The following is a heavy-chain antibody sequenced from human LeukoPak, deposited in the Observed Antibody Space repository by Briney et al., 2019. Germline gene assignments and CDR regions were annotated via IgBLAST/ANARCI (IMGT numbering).Heavy chain of an antibody. CDR2: ISYDGSNK. V-gene: IGHV3-30*18. CDR3: AKDQDTTMMVYAFDI. J-gene: IGHJ3*02. Sequence: PGGSLRLSCAASGFTFSSYGMHWVRQAPGKGLEWVAVISYDGSNKYYADSVKGRFTISRDNSKNTLYLQMNSLRAEDTAVYYCAKDQDTTMMVYAFDIWGQGTMVTVSS. CDR1: GFTFSSYG. D-gene: IGHD3-22*01.